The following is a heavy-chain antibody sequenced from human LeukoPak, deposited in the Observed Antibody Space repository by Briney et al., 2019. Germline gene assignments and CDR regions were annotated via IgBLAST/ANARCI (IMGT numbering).Heavy chain of an antibody. J-gene: IGHJ4*02. CDR1: GLTFSTYS. D-gene: IGHD6-19*01. V-gene: IGHV3-23*01. CDR2: IYNSGAKI. Sequence: GGSLRLSCAVSGLTFSTYSMTWVRQGPGKALEWVSSIYNSGAKIFYADSVKGRFTISRDNSKNMLYLQMNSLRVEDAAVYYCAKDVAPDSGWDLDYWGQGTLVTVSS. CDR3: AKDVAPDSGWDLDY.